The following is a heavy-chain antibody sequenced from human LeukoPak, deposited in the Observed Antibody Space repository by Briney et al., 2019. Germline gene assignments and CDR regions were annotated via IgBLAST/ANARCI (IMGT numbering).Heavy chain of an antibody. J-gene: IGHJ3*02. Sequence: SETLSLTCAVYGVSFSGYYWSWTRQPPGKGLEWIGEINHSGSTNYNPSLKSRVTISVDTSKNQFSLKLSSVTAADTAVYYCARGRSRWLQSDAFDIWGQGTMVTVSS. CDR1: GVSFSGYY. CDR3: ARGRSRWLQSDAFDI. CDR2: INHSGST. V-gene: IGHV4-34*01. D-gene: IGHD5-24*01.